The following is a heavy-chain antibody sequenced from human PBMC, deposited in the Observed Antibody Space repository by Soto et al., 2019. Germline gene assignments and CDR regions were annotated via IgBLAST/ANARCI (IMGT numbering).Heavy chain of an antibody. Sequence: SETLSLTCTVAGGSISSGDYYWSWIRQPPGKGLEWIGYIYYSGSTYYNPSLKSRVTISVDKSKNQFSPKLSSVTAADTAVYYCARLYYYYSSGYPHFDYWGQGTLVTVSS. J-gene: IGHJ4*02. CDR1: GGSISSGDYY. CDR3: ARLYYYYSSGYPHFDY. CDR2: IYYSGST. V-gene: IGHV4-30-4*01. D-gene: IGHD3-22*01.